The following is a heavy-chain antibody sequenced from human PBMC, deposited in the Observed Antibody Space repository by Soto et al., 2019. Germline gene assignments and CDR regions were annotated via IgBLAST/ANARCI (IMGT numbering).Heavy chain of an antibody. CDR2: ISWNSGSI. CDR3: AKGTYDSSGYYTAPDY. V-gene: IGHV3-9*01. CDR1: GFTFDDYA. J-gene: IGHJ4*02. Sequence: EVQLVESGGGLVQPGRSLRLSCAASGFTFDDYAMHWVRQAPGKGLEWVSGISWNSGSIGYADSVKGRFTISRDNAKNSLYLQMNSLRAEDTALYYCAKGTYDSSGYYTAPDYWGQGTLVTVSS. D-gene: IGHD3-22*01.